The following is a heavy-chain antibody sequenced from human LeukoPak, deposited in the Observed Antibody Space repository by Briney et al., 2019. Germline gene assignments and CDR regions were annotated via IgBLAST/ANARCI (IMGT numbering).Heavy chain of an antibody. Sequence: GGSLRLSCAASGFTFSSYGMHWVRQAPGKGLEWVAVIWYDGSNKYYADSVKGRFTISRDNSKNTLYLQMNSLRAEDTAVYYSAKDSGNYHYYMDVWGKGTTVTVSS. CDR1: GFTFSSYG. V-gene: IGHV3-33*06. CDR2: IWYDGSNK. D-gene: IGHD3-10*01. J-gene: IGHJ6*03. CDR3: AKDSGNYHYYMDV.